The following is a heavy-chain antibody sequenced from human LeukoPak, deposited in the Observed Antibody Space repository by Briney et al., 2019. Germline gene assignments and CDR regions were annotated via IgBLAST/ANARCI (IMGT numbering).Heavy chain of an antibody. D-gene: IGHD4-17*01. CDR2: IYYSGST. CDR3: TRSLYGDYPVYFDH. Sequence: SETLSLTCTVSGGSISTYYWSWIRQPPGKGLEWIGYIYYSGSTNYNPSLKSRVTISVDTSKNQFSLKLSSVTAADTAVYYCTRSLYGDYPVYFDHWGQGTLVTVSS. V-gene: IGHV4-59*01. CDR1: GGSISTYY. J-gene: IGHJ4*02.